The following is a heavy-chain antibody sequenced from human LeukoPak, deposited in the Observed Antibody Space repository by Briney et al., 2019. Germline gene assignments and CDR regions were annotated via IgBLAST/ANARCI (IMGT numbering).Heavy chain of an antibody. V-gene: IGHV4-4*07. CDR3: ATFPWPRRAVFDY. J-gene: IGHJ4*02. Sequence: SKTLSLTCTVSGGSISSYYWSWIRQPAGKGLEWIGRIYTSGSNNYNPSLKSRVTMSVDTSKNQFSLKLSSVTAADTAVYYCATFPWPRRAVFDYWGQGTLVTVSS. CDR2: IYTSGSN. CDR1: GGSISSYY. D-gene: IGHD3-3*02.